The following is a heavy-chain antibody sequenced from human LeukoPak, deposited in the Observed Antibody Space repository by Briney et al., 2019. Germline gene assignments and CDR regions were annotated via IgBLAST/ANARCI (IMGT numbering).Heavy chain of an antibody. D-gene: IGHD2-21*01. J-gene: IGHJ6*03. CDR3: ARHIVYPPLYYYYMDV. Sequence: SETLSLTCTVSGGSISSYYWSWIRQPPGKGLEWIGYIYYSGSTNYNPSLKSRVTISVDTSKNQFSLKLSSVTAADTAVYYCARHIVYPPLYYYYMDVWGKGTTVTVSS. V-gene: IGHV4-59*08. CDR1: GGSISSYY. CDR2: IYYSGST.